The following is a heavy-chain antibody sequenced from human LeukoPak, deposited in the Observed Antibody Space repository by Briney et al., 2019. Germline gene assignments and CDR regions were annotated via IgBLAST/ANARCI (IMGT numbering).Heavy chain of an antibody. J-gene: IGHJ3*02. D-gene: IGHD4-17*01. CDR1: ADSFSIHY. V-gene: IGHV4-59*11. CDR3: ARDLVTVTKGFDI. CDR2: ISYIGST. Sequence: PSETLSLTCAVSADSFSIHYWTWIRQAPGKGLEWIGYISYIGSTNYNPSLKSRVTISIDTSKNQFSLKLTSVTAADTAVYCARDLVTVTKGFDIWGQGTMVSVSS.